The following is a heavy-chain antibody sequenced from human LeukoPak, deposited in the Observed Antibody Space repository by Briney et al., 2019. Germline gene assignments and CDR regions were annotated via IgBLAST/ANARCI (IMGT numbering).Heavy chain of an antibody. J-gene: IGHJ5*02. CDR3: ARGSSSGWYGGWFDP. Sequence: SETLSLTCTVSGGSISSSSYYWGWIRQPPGKGLEWIGSIYYSGSTYYNPSLKSRITISVDTSKNQFSLKLSSVTAADTAVYYCARGSSSGWYGGWFDPWGQGTLVTVSS. CDR2: IYYSGST. V-gene: IGHV4-39*01. CDR1: GGSISSSSYY. D-gene: IGHD6-19*01.